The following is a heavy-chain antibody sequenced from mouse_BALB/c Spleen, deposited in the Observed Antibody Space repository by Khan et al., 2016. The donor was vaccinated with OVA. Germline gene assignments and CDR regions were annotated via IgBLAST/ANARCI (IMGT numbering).Heavy chain of an antibody. D-gene: IGHD1-1*01. J-gene: IGHJ2*01. CDR1: GYTFINYW. CDR2: IDPSTGNT. V-gene: IGHV1-7*01. Sequence: QVQLKQSGAELAKPGASVKMSCKASGYTFINYWIVWVKQRPGQGLEWIGYIDPSTGNTEYNQNFKDKATLNADKSSSTAYMQLSSLTSEDSAVYYCARRGLRWDFDYWGQGTTLTVSS. CDR3: ARRGLRWDFDY.